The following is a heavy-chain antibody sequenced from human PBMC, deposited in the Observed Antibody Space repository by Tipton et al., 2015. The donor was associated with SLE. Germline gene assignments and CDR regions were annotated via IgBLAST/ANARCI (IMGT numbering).Heavy chain of an antibody. CDR3: ARHGSSGSDYFDY. V-gene: IGHV5-51*01. D-gene: IGHD3-22*01. J-gene: IGHJ4*02. Sequence: SPSFQGHVTISADKSISTAYLQWSSLKASDTAMYYCARHGSSGSDYFDYWGQGTLVTVSS.